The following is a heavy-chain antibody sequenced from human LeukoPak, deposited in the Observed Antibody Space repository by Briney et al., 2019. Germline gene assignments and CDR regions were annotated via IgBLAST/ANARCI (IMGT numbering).Heavy chain of an antibody. CDR2: ITRSSYI. D-gene: IGHD6-19*01. CDR3: ARRGTIAVPVFWFDP. J-gene: IGHJ5*02. Sequence: GRSLRLSCVASGFTFSSYSMNWVRQAPGKGLEWVSSITRSSYIYYADSVKGRFTISRDNAKNSVYLQINRLRAEDTAVYYCARRGTIAVPVFWFDPWGQGTLVIVSS. V-gene: IGHV3-21*01. CDR1: GFTFSSYS.